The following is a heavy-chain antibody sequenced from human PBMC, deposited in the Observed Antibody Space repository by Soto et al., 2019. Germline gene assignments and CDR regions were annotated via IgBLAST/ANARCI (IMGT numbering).Heavy chain of an antibody. Sequence: QITLKESGPPLMKPTQTLTLTCNFSGFSLTNKGVGVGWIRQPPRKALEWLGIIYWDDDKRYRPSLNNRLTITKDTSKNQVVLTMTNVDTVDTATYYRAHLHANSGYDWRYDPWGQGTLVTVSS. J-gene: IGHJ5*02. D-gene: IGHD5-12*01. CDR2: IYWDDDK. CDR1: GFSLTNKGVG. CDR3: AHLHANSGYDWRYDP. V-gene: IGHV2-5*02.